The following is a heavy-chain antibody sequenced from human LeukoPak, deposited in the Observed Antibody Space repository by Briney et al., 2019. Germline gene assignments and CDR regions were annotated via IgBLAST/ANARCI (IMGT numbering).Heavy chain of an antibody. V-gene: IGHV1-69*01. D-gene: IGHD6-13*01. CDR2: IIPIFGTA. J-gene: IGHJ4*02. Sequence: ASVKVSCKASGGTFSSYAISWVRQAPGQGLEWMGGIIPIFGTANYAQKFQGRVTITADESTGTAYMELSSLRSEDTAVYYCARASSSWYATFDYWGQGTLVTVSS. CDR1: GGTFSSYA. CDR3: ARASSSWYATFDY.